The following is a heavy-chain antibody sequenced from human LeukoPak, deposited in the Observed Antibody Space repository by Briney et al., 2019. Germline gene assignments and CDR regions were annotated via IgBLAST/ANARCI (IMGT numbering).Heavy chain of an antibody. CDR2: IRYDGSNK. V-gene: IGHV3-30*02. J-gene: IGHJ4*02. D-gene: IGHD5-18*01. CDR3: AKERDTAMVTIDY. Sequence: GGSLRLSCAASGFTFSSYGMHWVRQAPGKGLEWVAFIRYDGSNKYYADSVKGRFTISRDYSKNTLYPQMNSLRAEDTAVYYCAKERDTAMVTIDYWGQGTLVTVSS. CDR1: GFTFSSYG.